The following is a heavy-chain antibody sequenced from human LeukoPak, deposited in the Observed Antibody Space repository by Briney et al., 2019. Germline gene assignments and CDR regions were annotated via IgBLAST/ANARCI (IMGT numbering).Heavy chain of an antibody. CDR1: GGSISSGDYY. V-gene: IGHV4-30-4*01. CDR3: AREHSGSYWFDP. Sequence: SETLSLTCTVSGGSISSGDYYWSWIRQPPGKGLEWIGYIYYSGSTYYNPSLKSRVTISVDTSKNQFSLKLSSVTAADTVVYYCAREHSGSYWFDPWGQGTLVTVSS. J-gene: IGHJ5*02. D-gene: IGHD3-10*01. CDR2: IYYSGST.